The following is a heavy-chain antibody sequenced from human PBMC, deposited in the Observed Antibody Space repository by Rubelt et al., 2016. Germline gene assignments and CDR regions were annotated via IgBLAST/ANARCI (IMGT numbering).Heavy chain of an antibody. CDR3: ARGRAMITFGGVIVWDY. CDR2: IYDSGTT. J-gene: IGHJ4*02. V-gene: IGHV4-59*01. CDR1: GGSISGYY. D-gene: IGHD3-16*02. Sequence: QVQLQESGPGLVKPSETLSLTCTVSGGSISGYYWSWIRQTPGKGLEWIAYIYDSGTTNYNPSLKSRVTISVDTSKNQFSLKLSSVTAADTAVYYCARGRAMITFGGVIVWDYWGQGTLVTVSS.